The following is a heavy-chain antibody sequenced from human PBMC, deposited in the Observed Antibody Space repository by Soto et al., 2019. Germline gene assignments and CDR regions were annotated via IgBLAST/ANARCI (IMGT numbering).Heavy chain of an antibody. D-gene: IGHD5-18*01. Sequence: SVKVSCKASGGTFSSCAISWVRQAPGQGLEWMGGIIPIFGTANYAQKFQGRVTITADESTSTAYMELSSLRSEDTAVYYCARDRVQLWVPYFDYWGQGTLVTVSS. CDR1: GGTFSSCA. J-gene: IGHJ4*02. V-gene: IGHV1-69*13. CDR2: IIPIFGTA. CDR3: ARDRVQLWVPYFDY.